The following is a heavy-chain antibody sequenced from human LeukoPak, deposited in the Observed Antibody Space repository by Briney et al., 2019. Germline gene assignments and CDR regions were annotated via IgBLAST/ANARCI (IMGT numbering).Heavy chain of an antibody. CDR1: GFTFGNYN. CDR2: ISSSSSAI. D-gene: IGHD3-22*01. CDR3: ARDRLGDYDHSGYYDK. J-gene: IGHJ4*02. V-gene: IGHV3-48*04. Sequence: PGGSLRLSCAASGFTFGNYNFIWVRQAPGKGPEWVSYISSSSSAIHYADSVKGRFTISRDNAKNSVYLQMNNLGAEDTAVYYCARDRLGDYDHSGYYDKWGQGTLVTVSS.